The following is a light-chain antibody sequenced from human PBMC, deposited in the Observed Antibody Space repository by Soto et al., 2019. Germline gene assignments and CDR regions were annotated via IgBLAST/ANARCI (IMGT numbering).Light chain of an antibody. CDR1: SSNIGSNP. CDR2: RNN. Sequence: QSVLTQPPSASGTPGQRVTSSCSGGSSNIGSNPVNWYQLLPGAAPKLLLYRNNQRPSGVPDRFSGSKSGTSASLAISGLRYEDEADYSGSSWDDNLYGPVFGGGTKLTVL. CDR3: SSWDDNLYGPV. V-gene: IGLV1-44*01. J-gene: IGLJ2*01.